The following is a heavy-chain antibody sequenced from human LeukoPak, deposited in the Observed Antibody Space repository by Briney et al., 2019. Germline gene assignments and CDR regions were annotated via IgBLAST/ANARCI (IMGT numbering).Heavy chain of an antibody. J-gene: IGHJ4*02. D-gene: IGHD1-1*01. V-gene: IGHV3-23*01. CDR1: GFTFSSHA. Sequence: GGSLRLFCAASGFTFSSHAMCWVRQAPGKGLEWVSSIDISGGSTYCADSAEGRFTISRDNSKNTLYLQMNGLRVEDTALYYCANEVRPNDYWGQGTLVTVSS. CDR2: IDISGGST. CDR3: ANEVRPNDY.